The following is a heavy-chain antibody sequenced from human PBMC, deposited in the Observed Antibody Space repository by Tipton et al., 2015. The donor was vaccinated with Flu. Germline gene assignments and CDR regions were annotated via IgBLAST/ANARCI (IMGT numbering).Heavy chain of an antibody. J-gene: IGHJ5*02. D-gene: IGHD2-2*01. V-gene: IGHV4-4*07. CDR3: ARDLYCSSTSCYDWGWFDP. CDR1: GGSISSYY. CDR2: IYTSGST. Sequence: TLSLTCTVPGGSISSYYWSWIRQPAGKGLEWIGRIYTSGSTNYNPSLKSRVTMSVDTSKNQFSLKLSSVTAADTAVYYCARDLYCSSTSCYDWGWFDPWGQGTLVTVSS.